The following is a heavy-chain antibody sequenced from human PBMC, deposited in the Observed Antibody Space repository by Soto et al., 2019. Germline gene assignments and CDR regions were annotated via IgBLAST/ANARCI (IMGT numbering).Heavy chain of an antibody. D-gene: IGHD3-16*01. CDR2: IIPILGIA. Sequence: QVQLVQSGAEVKKPGSSVKVSCKASGGTFSSYTISWVRQAPGQGLEWMGRIIPILGIANYAQKFQGRVTITADKSTSTAYMELRSLRSEDTAVYYCARGGDIPDRYYMDVWGKGTTVTVSS. J-gene: IGHJ6*03. V-gene: IGHV1-69*02. CDR1: GGTFSSYT. CDR3: ARGGDIPDRYYMDV.